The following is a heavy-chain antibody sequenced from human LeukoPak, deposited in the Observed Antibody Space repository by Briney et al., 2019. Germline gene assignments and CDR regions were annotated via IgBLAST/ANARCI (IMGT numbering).Heavy chain of an antibody. V-gene: IGHV4-34*01. CDR3: ARRSSYSYFQH. J-gene: IGHJ1*01. Sequence: SETLSLTCAVYGGSFSGYYWSWIRQPPGKGLXWIGEINHSGSTXYNPSXKSRVTISVDTSKNQFSLKLSSVTAADTAVYYCARRSSYSYFQHWGQGTLVTVSS. D-gene: IGHD3-3*01. CDR1: GGSFSGYY. CDR2: INHSGST.